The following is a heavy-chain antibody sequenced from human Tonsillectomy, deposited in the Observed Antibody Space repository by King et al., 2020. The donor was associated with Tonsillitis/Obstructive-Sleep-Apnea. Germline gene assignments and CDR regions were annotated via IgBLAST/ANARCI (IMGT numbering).Heavy chain of an antibody. V-gene: IGHV1-18*01. J-gene: IGHJ4*02. Sequence: VQSGVEVKKPGASVKVSCKASGYTFTSYGISWVRQAPGQGLEWMGWISGYNGNTNYAQKFQGRVTMTTDTYTSTAYIELGNLRSDDTAVYYCARVSYDSSGYYRGNDYWGQGTLVTVSS. CDR2: ISGYNGNT. D-gene: IGHD3-22*01. CDR3: ARVSYDSSGYYRGNDY. CDR1: GYTFTSYG.